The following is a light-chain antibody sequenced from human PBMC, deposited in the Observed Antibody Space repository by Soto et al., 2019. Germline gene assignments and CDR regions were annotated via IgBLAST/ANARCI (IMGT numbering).Light chain of an antibody. Sequence: QSALTQPASVSGSPGQSITISCTGTSSDVGGYNYVSWYQQHPGKAPKLMIYDVSNRPSGVSNRFSGSKSGNTAFLTISGFQTEDEADYYCSSYTSSSTRVFGTGTKVTVL. V-gene: IGLV2-14*03. J-gene: IGLJ1*01. CDR3: SSYTSSSTRV. CDR2: DVS. CDR1: SSDVGGYNY.